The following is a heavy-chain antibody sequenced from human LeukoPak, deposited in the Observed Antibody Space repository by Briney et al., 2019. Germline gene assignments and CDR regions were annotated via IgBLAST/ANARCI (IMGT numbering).Heavy chain of an antibody. Sequence: SETLSLTCTVSGDSISSSSYYWGWIRQPPGKGLEWIGNIYYNGRTDYSPSLKSRLTMSVDTSNNQFSLKLSSVTAADTAVYYCARHVSRFFDWSGYYMDVWGKGTTITVSS. D-gene: IGHD3-9*01. J-gene: IGHJ6*03. CDR2: IYYNGRT. V-gene: IGHV4-39*01. CDR3: ARHVSRFFDWSGYYMDV. CDR1: GDSISSSSYY.